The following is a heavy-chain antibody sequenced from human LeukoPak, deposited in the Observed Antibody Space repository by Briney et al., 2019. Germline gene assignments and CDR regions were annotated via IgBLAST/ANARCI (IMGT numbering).Heavy chain of an antibody. CDR2: IGAHNGDT. J-gene: IGHJ6*03. Sequence: ASVKVSCKASGYTFINYGISWVRQAPGQGLEWMGWIGAHNGDTNYTQKLQGRVTMTTDKSASTAYMELRSLRSDDTAIYYCARDSNNWYDYYYYMDVWGKGTTVTVSS. V-gene: IGHV1-18*01. CDR3: ARDSNNWYDYYYYMDV. CDR1: GYTFINYG. D-gene: IGHD1-20*01.